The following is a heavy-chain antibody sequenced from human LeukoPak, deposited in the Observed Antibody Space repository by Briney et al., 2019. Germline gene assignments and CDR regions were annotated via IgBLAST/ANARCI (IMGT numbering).Heavy chain of an antibody. V-gene: IGHV3-15*01. J-gene: IGHJ4*02. CDR1: GFTFSNAW. CDR2: IKSKTDGGTT. CDR3: AKDKWLRSSAGEFDY. Sequence: GASLRLSCAASGFTFSNAWMSWVRQAPGKGLEWVGLIKSKTDGGTTDYAAPVKGRFTISRDDSKNTLYLQMNSLRAEDTAVYYCAKDKWLRSSAGEFDYWGQGTLVTVSS. D-gene: IGHD5-12*01.